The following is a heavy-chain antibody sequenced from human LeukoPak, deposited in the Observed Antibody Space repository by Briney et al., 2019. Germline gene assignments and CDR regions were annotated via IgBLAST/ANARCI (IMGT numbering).Heavy chain of an antibody. Sequence: EASVKVSCKASGYTFTDYHINWVRQAPGQGLEWMGWISAYNGNTNYAQKLQGRVTMTTDTSTSTAYMELRSLRSDDTAVYYCARGRGGYSLFDIWGQGTMVTVSS. J-gene: IGHJ3*02. V-gene: IGHV1-18*01. CDR1: GYTFTDYH. D-gene: IGHD6-13*01. CDR2: ISAYNGNT. CDR3: ARGRGGYSLFDI.